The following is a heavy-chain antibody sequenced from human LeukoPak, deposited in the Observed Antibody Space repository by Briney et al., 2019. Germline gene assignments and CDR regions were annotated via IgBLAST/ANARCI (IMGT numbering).Heavy chain of an antibody. CDR1: GGSISSGGYY. CDR2: IYHSGST. J-gene: IGHJ6*02. V-gene: IGHV4-30-2*01. CDR3: ARLRRDRMDV. Sequence: SQTLSLTCTVSGGSISSGGYYWSWIRQPPGKGLEWIGYIYHSGSTYYNPSLKSRVTISVDRSKNQFSLKLSSVTAADTAVYYCARLRRDRMDVWGQGTTVTVSS.